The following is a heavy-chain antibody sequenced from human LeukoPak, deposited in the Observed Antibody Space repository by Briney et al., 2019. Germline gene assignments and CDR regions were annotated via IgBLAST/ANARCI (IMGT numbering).Heavy chain of an antibody. D-gene: IGHD3-22*01. V-gene: IGHV3-11*04. CDR3: ARRGYYDYSGFDY. Sequence: GGSLRLSCAASGFTFSDYYMSWIRQAPGKGLEWVSYISSSGSTIYYADSVKGRFTISRDNSKNSLYLQMKSLRAEDTALYYCARRGYYDYSGFDYWGQGTLVTVSS. CDR2: ISSSGSTI. CDR1: GFTFSDYY. J-gene: IGHJ4*02.